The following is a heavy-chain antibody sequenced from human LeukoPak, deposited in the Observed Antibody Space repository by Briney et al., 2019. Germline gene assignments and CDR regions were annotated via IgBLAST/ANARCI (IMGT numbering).Heavy chain of an antibody. CDR2: ISGSGGST. J-gene: IGHJ3*02. V-gene: IGHV3-23*01. Sequence: QPGGSLRLSCAASGFTFSPYEMNWVRQAPGKGLEWVSSISGSGGSTYYADSVRGRFTVSRDNSRNTLALQMNSLRAEDTAVYYCAGSPTVDAAFDIWGQGTMVTVSS. D-gene: IGHD4-23*01. CDR3: AGSPTVDAAFDI. CDR1: GFTFSPYE.